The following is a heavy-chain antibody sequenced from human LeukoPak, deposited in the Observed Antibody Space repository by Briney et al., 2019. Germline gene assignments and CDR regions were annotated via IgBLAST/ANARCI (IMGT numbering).Heavy chain of an antibody. V-gene: IGHV3-33*01. CDR3: ARRPGLLHDAFDI. Sequence: PGRSLRLSCAASGFTFSSYGMHWVRQAPGKGLEWVAVIWYDGSNKHYADSVKGRFTISRDNSKNTLYLQMNSLRAEDTAVYYCARRPGLLHDAFDIWGQGTMVTVSS. D-gene: IGHD2-21*02. CDR1: GFTFSSYG. J-gene: IGHJ3*02. CDR2: IWYDGSNK.